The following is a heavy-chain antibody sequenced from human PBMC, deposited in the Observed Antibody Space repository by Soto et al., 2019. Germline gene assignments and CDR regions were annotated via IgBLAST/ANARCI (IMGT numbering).Heavy chain of an antibody. CDR1: GGSISSGDYY. CDR3: SRLYYDDSNGHRGEFDY. V-gene: IGHV4-30-4*01. J-gene: IGHJ4*02. CDR2: IYYSGST. Sequence: SETLSLTCTVSGGSISSGDYYWSWIRQPPGKGLEWIGYIYYSGSTYYNQSLKSRVTISVDTSKNKFSLKLSSVTAADTAVYYCSRLYYDDSNGHRGEFDYWGQGTLVTVSS. D-gene: IGHD3-22*01.